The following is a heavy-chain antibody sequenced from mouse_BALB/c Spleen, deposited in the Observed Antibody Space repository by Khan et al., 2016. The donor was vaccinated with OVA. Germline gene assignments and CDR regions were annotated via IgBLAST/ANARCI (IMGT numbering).Heavy chain of an antibody. Sequence: SGPGLVKPSQSLSLTCTVTGYSITSGYGWNWIRQFPGNKLEWMGYISYSGSTNYNPSLKSRISITRDTSKNPFFLQLNSVTTEDTATYYCARTARIKYWGQGTTLTVSS. V-gene: IGHV3-2*02. CDR3: ARTARIKY. D-gene: IGHD1-2*01. CDR2: ISYSGST. CDR1: GYSITSGYG. J-gene: IGHJ2*01.